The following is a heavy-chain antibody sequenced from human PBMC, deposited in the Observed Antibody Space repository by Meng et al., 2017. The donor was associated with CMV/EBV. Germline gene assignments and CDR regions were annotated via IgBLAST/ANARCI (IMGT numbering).Heavy chain of an antibody. D-gene: IGHD1-7*01. Sequence: GESLKISCAASGFTFSSYSMNWVRQAPGKGLEWVSSISSSSSYIYYADSVEGRFTISRDNAKNSLYLQMNSLRAEDTAVYYCARDLGPYNWNYVGVVQGAKDYWGQGTLVTVSS. CDR3: ARDLGPYNWNYVGVVQGAKDY. V-gene: IGHV3-21*01. CDR1: GFTFSSYS. CDR2: ISSSSSYI. J-gene: IGHJ4*02.